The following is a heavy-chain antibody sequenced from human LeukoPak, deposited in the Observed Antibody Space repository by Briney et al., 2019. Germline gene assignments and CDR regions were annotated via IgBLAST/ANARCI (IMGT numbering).Heavy chain of an antibody. V-gene: IGHV5-51*01. CDR2: IYPGDSDT. J-gene: IGHJ4*02. CDR3: ARAYCSGGICSDFDY. Sequence: GESLKISCKGSGYSFTNYLIGWVRQMPGKGLEWMGIIYPGDSDTRYSPSFQGQVTISADKSISTAYLQWSVLKASDTAMYYCARAYCSGGICSDFDYWGQGTPVTVST. CDR1: GYSFTNYL. D-gene: IGHD2-15*01.